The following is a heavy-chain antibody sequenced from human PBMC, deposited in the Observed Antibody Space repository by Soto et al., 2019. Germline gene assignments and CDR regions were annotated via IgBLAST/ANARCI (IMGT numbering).Heavy chain of an antibody. CDR1: GFSLSTSGVG. J-gene: IGHJ4*02. V-gene: IGHV2-5*01. D-gene: IGHD3-10*01. CDR3: AHRRPLLWFGVGYFDY. Sequence: QITLKESGPPLVKPTQTLTLTCTFSGFSLSTSGVGVGWIRQPPGKALEWLALIYWNDDKRYSPSLKSRLTITKDTSKNQVVLTMTNMDPVDTATYYCAHRRPLLWFGVGYFDYWGQGTLVTVSS. CDR2: IYWNDDK.